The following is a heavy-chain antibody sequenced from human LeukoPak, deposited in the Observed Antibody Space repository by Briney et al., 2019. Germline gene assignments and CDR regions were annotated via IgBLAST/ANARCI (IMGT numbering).Heavy chain of an antibody. CDR2: IYHSGSA. V-gene: IGHV4-38-2*02. Sequence: SETLSLTCTVSGYSISSGYYWGWIRQPPGKGLEWIGSIYHSGSAYYNPSLKTRVTISADTSKNQFSLKLNSVTAADTAVYYCARLLAPSDCSSTSCHYNWFDPWGQGTLVTVSS. CDR1: GYSISSGYY. CDR3: ARLLAPSDCSSTSCHYNWFDP. J-gene: IGHJ5*02. D-gene: IGHD2-2*01.